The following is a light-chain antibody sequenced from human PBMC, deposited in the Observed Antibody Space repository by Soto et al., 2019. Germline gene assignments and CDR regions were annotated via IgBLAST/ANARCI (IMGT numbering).Light chain of an antibody. V-gene: IGLV2-11*01. J-gene: IGLJ2*01. CDR1: SSDIGAYDF. CDR2: DVT. Sequence: QSALTQPRSVSGSPEQSVTISCTGTSSDIGAYDFVSWHQHHPGKAPKVIIYDVTKRPSGVPDRFSGSKSGNTASLTISGLQAEDEADYHCCSYTGSYSLVFGGGTKLTVL. CDR3: CSYTGSYSLV.